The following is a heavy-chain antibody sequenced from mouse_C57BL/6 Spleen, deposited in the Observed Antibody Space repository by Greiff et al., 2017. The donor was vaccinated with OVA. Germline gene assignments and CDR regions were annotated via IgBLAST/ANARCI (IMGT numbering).Heavy chain of an antibody. CDR1: GYTFTSYW. CDR3: AYSSGYVYGGY. V-gene: IGHV1-50*01. D-gene: IGHD3-2*02. J-gene: IGHJ2*01. CDR2: IDPSDSYT. Sequence: VKLQQPGAELVKPGASVKLSCKASGYTFTSYWMQWVKQRPGQGLEWIGEIDPSDSYTNYNQKFKGKATLTVDTSSSTAYMQLSSLTSEDSAVYYCAYSSGYVYGGYWGQGTTLTVSS.